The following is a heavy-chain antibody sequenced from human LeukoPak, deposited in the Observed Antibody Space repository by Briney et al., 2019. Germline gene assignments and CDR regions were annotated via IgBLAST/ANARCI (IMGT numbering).Heavy chain of an antibody. V-gene: IGHV4-61*02. D-gene: IGHD4-17*01. CDR3: AGTAYTNYGDYPHFDY. J-gene: IGHJ4*02. CDR2: IYTSGST. CDR1: GNSISSGDNY. Sequence: SETLSLTCTVSGNSISSGDNYWSWIRQPAGKGLEWIGRIYTSGSTNYNPSLKSRVTISVDTSKNQFSLKLSSVTVADTAVYYCAGTAYTNYGDYPHFDYWGQGTLVTVSS.